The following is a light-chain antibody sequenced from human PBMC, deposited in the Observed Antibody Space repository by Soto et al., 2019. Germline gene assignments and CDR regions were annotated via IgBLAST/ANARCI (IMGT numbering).Light chain of an antibody. Sequence: DIKVNQSPSTQSAYVGDRVTITCRASQSISSWLAWYQQKPGKAPKLLIFDASNLETGVPSRFSGSRSGTEFTLTITSLQPDDFATYYCQQYSSYPSTFGQGTKVDI. CDR2: DAS. V-gene: IGKV1-5*01. CDR3: QQYSSYPST. CDR1: QSISSW. J-gene: IGKJ1*01.